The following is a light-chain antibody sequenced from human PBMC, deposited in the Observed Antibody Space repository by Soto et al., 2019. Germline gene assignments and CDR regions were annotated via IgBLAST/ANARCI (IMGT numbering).Light chain of an antibody. Sequence: EIVMTQSPATLSVSPGERAILSCRASQSVSNNLAWYQQKPGQAPSLLIYHASTRASGIPARFSGSGSGTEFTLTISSRQSEDFAVYYCQQYNEVPLTFGGGTKVEIK. CDR3: QQYNEVPLT. J-gene: IGKJ4*01. CDR1: QSVSNN. CDR2: HAS. V-gene: IGKV3-15*01.